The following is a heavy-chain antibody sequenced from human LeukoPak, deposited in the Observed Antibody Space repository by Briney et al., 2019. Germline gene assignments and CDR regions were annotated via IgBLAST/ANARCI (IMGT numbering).Heavy chain of an antibody. D-gene: IGHD3-10*01. CDR1: GGSISNYY. CDR3: AREHMVRGVINR. V-gene: IGHV4-4*07. CDR2: IYSSGST. Sequence: SETLSLTCTVSGGSISNYYWSWIRQPAGKRLEWLGRIYSSGSTNYNPSLESRVTVSVDTSKNQFSLELSSVTAADTAVYYCAREHMVRGVINRWGQGALVTVSS. J-gene: IGHJ4*02.